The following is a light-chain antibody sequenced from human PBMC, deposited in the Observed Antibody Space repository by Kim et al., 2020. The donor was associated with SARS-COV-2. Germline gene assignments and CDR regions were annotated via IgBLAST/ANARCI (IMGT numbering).Light chain of an antibody. CDR3: QSYNSAPWT. CDR2: AAS. V-gene: IGKV1-27*01. Sequence: DIQMTQSPSSLSASVGDRVTITCRASQDISNYLAWFQHKPGTAPKLLIYAASALHSEVPSRFSGSGSGTDFTLTISSLQPEDVATFYCQSYNSAPWTFGRGTKVEI. J-gene: IGKJ1*01. CDR1: QDISNY.